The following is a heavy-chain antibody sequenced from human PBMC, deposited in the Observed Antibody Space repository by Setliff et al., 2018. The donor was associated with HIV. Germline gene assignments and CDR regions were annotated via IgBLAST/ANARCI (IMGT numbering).Heavy chain of an antibody. Sequence: PGGSLRLSCAASGFTFSSYEMNWVRQAPGKGLEWVSYVSSSGSTIYYADSVKGRFTISRDNAKNSLYLQMNSLRAEDTAVYYCARSAGTVTINWFDPWGQGTLVTVSS. J-gene: IGHJ5*02. CDR2: VSSSGSTI. CDR1: GFTFSSYE. CDR3: ARSAGTVTINWFDP. D-gene: IGHD4-17*01. V-gene: IGHV3-48*03.